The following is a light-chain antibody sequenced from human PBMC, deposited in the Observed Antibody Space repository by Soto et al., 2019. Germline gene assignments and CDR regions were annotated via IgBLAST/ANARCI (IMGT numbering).Light chain of an antibody. CDR3: QQYNDWPPLT. V-gene: IGKV1-5*03. J-gene: IGKJ4*01. CDR2: KAS. CDR1: QSISNW. Sequence: DIQMTQSPSTLSASVGDRVIITCRASQSISNWLAWYQQKPGKAPNLLIYKASSLKSGVPSRFSGSGSGTEFTLTISSLQSDDFAVYYCQQYNDWPPLTFGGGTKVDNK.